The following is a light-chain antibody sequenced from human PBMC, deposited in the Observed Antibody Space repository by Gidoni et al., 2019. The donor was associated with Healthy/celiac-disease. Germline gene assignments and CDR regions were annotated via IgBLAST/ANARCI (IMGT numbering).Light chain of an antibody. CDR2: GAS. Sequence: EIVLTQSPVPLPLSPGESATLSGRASQSVSNSYLAWYQQKPGQAPRLLIYGASRRATGIPDRFSGRGSGTDFTLTISRLEPEDFTVYYCQQYGSAPPITFGQGTRLEIK. J-gene: IGKJ5*01. CDR1: QSVSNSY. CDR3: QQYGSAPPIT. V-gene: IGKV3-20*01.